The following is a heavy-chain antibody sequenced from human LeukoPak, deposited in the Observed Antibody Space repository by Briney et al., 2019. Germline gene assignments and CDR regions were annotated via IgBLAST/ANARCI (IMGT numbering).Heavy chain of an antibody. CDR2: ISSSSSTI. CDR3: AKDATYSYVSAAAHYFDY. J-gene: IGHJ4*02. Sequence: GGSLRLSCAASGFTFSSYSMNWVRQAPGKGLEWVSYISSSSSTIYYADSVKGRFTISRDNAKSSLYLQMNSLRDEDTAVYYCAKDATYSYVSAAAHYFDYWAEEPLVTVSS. CDR1: GFTFSSYS. V-gene: IGHV3-48*02. D-gene: IGHD3-10*01.